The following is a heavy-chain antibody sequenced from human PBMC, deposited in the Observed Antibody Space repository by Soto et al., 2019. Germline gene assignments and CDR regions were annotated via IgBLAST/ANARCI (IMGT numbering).Heavy chain of an antibody. Sequence: QVQLQESGPGLVKPSGNLSLTCAVSGDSISSDKWWSWVRQPPGKGLEWIGEIDHSGRTNCNLSLKRRITISVDESKNPFSLELSSITAAYTAVYYCARGGDWEFDYWGQGSLVTVSS. J-gene: IGHJ4*02. CDR2: IDHSGRT. D-gene: IGHD2-21*02. V-gene: IGHV4-4*02. CDR3: ARGGDWEFDY. CDR1: GDSISSDKW.